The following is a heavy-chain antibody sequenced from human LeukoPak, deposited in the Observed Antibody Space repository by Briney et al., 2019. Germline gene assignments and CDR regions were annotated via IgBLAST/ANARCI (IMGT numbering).Heavy chain of an antibody. CDR1: GFTFSSYS. CDR2: ISSSSSYI. D-gene: IGHD2-2*01. J-gene: IGHJ4*02. Sequence: GGSLRLSCAASGFTFSSYSMNWVRQAPGKGLEWVSSISSSSSYIYYPDSVEGRFTISRDNAKNSLYLQMNSLRAEDTAVYYCARETAARMDCWGQGTLVTVSS. CDR3: ARETAARMDC. V-gene: IGHV3-21*01.